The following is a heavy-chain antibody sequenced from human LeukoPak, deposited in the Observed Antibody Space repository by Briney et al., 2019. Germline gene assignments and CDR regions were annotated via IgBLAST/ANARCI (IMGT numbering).Heavy chain of an antibody. V-gene: IGHV3-30*02. J-gene: IGHJ2*01. D-gene: IGHD3-16*01. Sequence: PGGSLRLSCVVSGLTFSGHGMHWVRQAPGKGLEWVAFIQYNGQKQYYSDSVKGRFTISRDNSKNTVFLEMTSPTSEDTGVYYCAKDFWGEDDGVWESFGPHRYFEQWGRGTLVIVSS. CDR2: IQYNGQKQ. CDR3: AKDFWGEDDGVWESFGPHRYFEQ. CDR1: GLTFSGHG.